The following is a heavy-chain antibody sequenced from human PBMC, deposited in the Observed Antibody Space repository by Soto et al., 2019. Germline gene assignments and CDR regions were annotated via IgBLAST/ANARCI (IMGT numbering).Heavy chain of an antibody. CDR3: AKPHSSTAWPYYIDS. Sequence: PGGSLRLSCAASGFTFSSYAMTWVRQTPGKGPECISAISQNGDNTYYADTVKGRFTISRDNSRNTVFLEMNSLRAEDTAVYYCAKPHSSTAWPYYIDSWGQGS. D-gene: IGHD3-3*02. V-gene: IGHV3-23*01. CDR1: GFTFSSYA. J-gene: IGHJ4*02. CDR2: ISQNGDNT.